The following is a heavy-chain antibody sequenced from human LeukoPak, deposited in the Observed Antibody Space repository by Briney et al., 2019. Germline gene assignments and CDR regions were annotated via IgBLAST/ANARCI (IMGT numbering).Heavy chain of an antibody. D-gene: IGHD6-19*01. J-gene: IGHJ4*02. CDR1: GGSISNYY. CDR3: ARLPARGWYLDY. V-gene: IGHV4-4*09. Sequence: SETLSLTCIVSGGSISNYYWSWIRQPPGKGLEWIGGIHTSGSTNYNPSLKSRVTISGDTSKNHFSLMLSSVTAADTALYYCARLPARGWYLDYWGQGTLVTVSS. CDR2: IHTSGST.